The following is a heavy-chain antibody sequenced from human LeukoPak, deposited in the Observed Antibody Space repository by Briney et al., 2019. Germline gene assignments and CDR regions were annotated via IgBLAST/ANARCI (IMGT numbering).Heavy chain of an antibody. Sequence: SETLSLTCAVYGGSFSGYYWSWLRQPPGKGLEWLGEINHSGSTNYNPSLKSRVTISVDTSKNQFSLKLSSVTAADTAVYYCARGPYYEGYFDYWGQGTLVTVSS. D-gene: IGHD3-22*01. J-gene: IGHJ4*02. CDR2: INHSGST. CDR1: GGSFSGYY. CDR3: ARGPYYEGYFDY. V-gene: IGHV4-34*01.